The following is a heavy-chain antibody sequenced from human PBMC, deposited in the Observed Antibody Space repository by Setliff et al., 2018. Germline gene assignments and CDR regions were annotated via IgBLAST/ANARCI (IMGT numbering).Heavy chain of an antibody. CDR1: GGTFSSYV. J-gene: IGHJ6*03. CDR2: IIPMFGT. D-gene: IGHD3-10*01. Sequence: GASVKVSCKASGGTFSSYVISWVREAPGQGLEWMGGIIPMFGTNYAQKFQGRVTITADGSTSTAYIELSSLGSEDTAVYYCAGGQPLVRKYYYYMDVWGKGTTVTVSS. CDR3: AGGQPLVRKYYYYMDV. V-gene: IGHV1-69*13.